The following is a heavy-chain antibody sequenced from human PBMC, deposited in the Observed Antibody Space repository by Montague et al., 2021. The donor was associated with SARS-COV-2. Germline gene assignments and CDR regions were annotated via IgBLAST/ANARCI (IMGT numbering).Heavy chain of an antibody. V-gene: IGHV4-34*01. CDR1: NGSFSSFY. Sequence: SETLSLTCAVFNGSFSSFYWNWIRQPPGKGLEWIGEINHSGSTNYNPSLKSRVTISVDTSKNQFSLKLSSVTAADTAVYYCSRARQDVVVPALGIGDYYYYYMDVWGKGTTVTVSS. CDR2: INHSGST. CDR3: SRARQDVVVPALGIGDYYYYYMDV. D-gene: IGHD2-2*01. J-gene: IGHJ6*03.